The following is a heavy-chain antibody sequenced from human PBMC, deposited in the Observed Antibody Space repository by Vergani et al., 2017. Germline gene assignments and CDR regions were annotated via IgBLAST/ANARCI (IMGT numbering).Heavy chain of an antibody. CDR3: AREVSSGFYYFDY. D-gene: IGHD6-19*01. CDR2: IWYDGSNK. CDR1: GFTFSSYA. V-gene: IGHV3-33*08. Sequence: VQLLESGGGLVQPGGSLRLSCAASGFTFSSYAMSWVRQAPGKGLEWVAVIWYDGSNKYYADSVKGRFTISRDNSKNTLYLQMNSLRAEDTAVYYCAREVSSGFYYFDYWGQGTLVTVSS. J-gene: IGHJ4*02.